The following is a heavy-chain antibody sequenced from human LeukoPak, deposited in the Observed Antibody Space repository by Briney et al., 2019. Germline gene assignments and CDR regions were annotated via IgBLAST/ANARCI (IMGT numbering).Heavy chain of an antibody. CDR3: ARLYSGYGSFDY. J-gene: IGHJ4*02. CDR2: ISGYNGNT. V-gene: IGHV1-18*01. CDR1: SYSFTRYG. D-gene: IGHD5-12*01. Sequence: EASVKVSCKASSYSFTRYGISWVRQAPGQGLEWMGWISGYNGNTNYAQKFLGRVSMTADTSTSTAYMELSSLRSEDTAVYYCARLYSGYGSFDYWGQGTLVTVSS.